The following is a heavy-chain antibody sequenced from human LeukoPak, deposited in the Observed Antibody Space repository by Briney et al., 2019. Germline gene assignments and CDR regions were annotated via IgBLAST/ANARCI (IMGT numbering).Heavy chain of an antibody. J-gene: IGHJ6*02. Sequence: GGSLRLSCAASGFTFSDYKMNWVRQAPGKGREGVSYITNGGRTIHHADSLKGRLPICRDNSKKTLYLQMNSLRAEDTAVYYCARSIGLTGGGVDVWGQETTFTVSS. V-gene: IGHV3-11*01. D-gene: IGHD3-9*01. CDR1: GFTFSDYK. CDR3: ARSIGLTGGGVDV. CDR2: ITNGGRTI.